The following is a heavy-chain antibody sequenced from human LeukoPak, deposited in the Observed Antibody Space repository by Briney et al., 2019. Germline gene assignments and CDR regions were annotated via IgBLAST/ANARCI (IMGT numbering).Heavy chain of an antibody. CDR1: GGSISSYY. V-gene: IGHV4-59*08. CDR2: IYYSGST. J-gene: IGHJ4*02. CDR3: ARQRTGLTGYFFDY. Sequence: SETLSLTCTVSGGSISSYYWSWIRQPPGKGLEWIGYIYYSGSTNYNPSLKSRVTISVDTSKNQFSLKLSSATAADTAVYYCARQRTGLTGYFFDYWGQGTLVTASS. D-gene: IGHD3-9*01.